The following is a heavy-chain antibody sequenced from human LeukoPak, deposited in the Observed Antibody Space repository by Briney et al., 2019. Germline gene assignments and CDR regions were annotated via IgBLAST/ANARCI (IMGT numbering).Heavy chain of an antibody. D-gene: IGHD3-16*01. CDR3: ARDLAYDYVWGTYPMDDY. CDR1: GGSFSGYY. V-gene: IGHV4-59*12. Sequence: SETLSLTCAVYGGSFSGYYWSWIRQPPGKGLEWIGYIYYSGSTNYNPSLKSRVTILVDTSKNQFSLKLNSVTAADTAVYYCARDLAYDYVWGTYPMDDYWGQGTLVTVSS. CDR2: IYYSGST. J-gene: IGHJ4*02.